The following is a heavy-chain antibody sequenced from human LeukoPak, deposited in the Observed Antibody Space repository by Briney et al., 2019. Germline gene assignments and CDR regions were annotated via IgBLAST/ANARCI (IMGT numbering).Heavy chain of an antibody. V-gene: IGHV4-34*01. CDR2: INHSGST. Sequence: SETLSLTCGVYGGSFSGYYWSWIRQPPGKGLEWIGEINHSGSTNYNPSLKSRVTISVATSKNQFSLKLSSVTAADTAVYYCARMGTYYDFWSGYSRPAWGQGTLVTVSS. J-gene: IGHJ5*02. CDR3: ARMGTYYDFWSGYSRPA. D-gene: IGHD3-3*01. CDR1: GGSFSGYY.